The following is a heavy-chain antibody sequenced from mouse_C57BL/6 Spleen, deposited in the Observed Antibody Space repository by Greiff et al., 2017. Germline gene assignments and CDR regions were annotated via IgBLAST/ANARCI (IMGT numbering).Heavy chain of an antibody. CDR1: GYTFTSYW. J-gene: IGHJ1*03. Sequence: VQLQQPGTELVKPGASVKLSCKASGYTFTSYWMHWVKQRPGQGLEWIGNINPSNGGTNYNEKFKSKATLTVDKSSSTAYMQLSSLTSEDSAVYDCAGAAYYSNCPWYFDVWGTGTTVTVSS. CDR2: INPSNGGT. CDR3: AGAAYYSNCPWYFDV. V-gene: IGHV1-53*01. D-gene: IGHD2-5*01.